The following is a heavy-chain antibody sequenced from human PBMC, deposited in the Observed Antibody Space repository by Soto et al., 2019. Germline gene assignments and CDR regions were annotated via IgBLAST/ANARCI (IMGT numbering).Heavy chain of an antibody. V-gene: IGHV4-28*01. CDR1: GYSISSDKW. CDR2: IHYGGVT. CDR3: AIKDNAMYYFDF. Sequence: QVQLQESGPGLVKPSDTLSLTCGVSGYSISSDKWWVWIRQTPGRGLEWIGYIHYGGVTYSNPSLKSRLTMSVDTSKNQFSLKLSSVTAVDTAVYHCAIKDNAMYYFDFWGQGTLVIVSS. J-gene: IGHJ4*02.